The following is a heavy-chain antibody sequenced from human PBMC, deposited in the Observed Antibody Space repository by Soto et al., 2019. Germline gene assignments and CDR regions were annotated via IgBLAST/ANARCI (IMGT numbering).Heavy chain of an antibody. CDR1: GGSFSGYY. CDR3: ARERRQWLERYWFDP. J-gene: IGHJ5*02. CDR2: INHSGST. D-gene: IGHD6-19*01. V-gene: IGHV4-34*01. Sequence: PSETLSLTCAVYGGSFSGYYWSWIRQPPGKGLEWIGEINHSGSTNYNPSLKSRITINPDTSKNQFSLQLNSVTPEDTAVYYCARERRQWLERYWFDPWGQGTLVTVSS.